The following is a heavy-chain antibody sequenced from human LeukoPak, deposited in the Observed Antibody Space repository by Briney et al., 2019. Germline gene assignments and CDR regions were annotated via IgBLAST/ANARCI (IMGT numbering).Heavy chain of an antibody. CDR3: AKRLGSSGWGFDF. CDR1: GFTFDDYA. Sequence: GRSLRLSCAASGFTFDDYAMHWVRHAPGKGLEWDSGISWSRGSIYYADSGKGRVTISRDNAKNSLYLQMNSLRVEDTALYYCAKRLGSSGWGFDFWGQGTLVTVSS. CDR2: ISWSRGSI. J-gene: IGHJ4*02. D-gene: IGHD6-19*01. V-gene: IGHV3-9*01.